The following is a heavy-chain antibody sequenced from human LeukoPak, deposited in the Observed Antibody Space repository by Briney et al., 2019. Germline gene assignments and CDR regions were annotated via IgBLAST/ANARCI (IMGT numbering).Heavy chain of an antibody. V-gene: IGHV3-53*01. J-gene: IGHJ3*02. D-gene: IGHD2/OR15-2a*01. Sequence: GGSLRLSCAASGFTINNDYMTWVRQAPGKGLEWVSVSYSGGSSYYADSVKGRFTMSRDSSKNTVNLQMNILTVEDTAVYYCARILGTTDAFDIWGQGTMVTVSS. CDR2: SYSGGSS. CDR3: ARILGTTDAFDI. CDR1: GFTINNDY.